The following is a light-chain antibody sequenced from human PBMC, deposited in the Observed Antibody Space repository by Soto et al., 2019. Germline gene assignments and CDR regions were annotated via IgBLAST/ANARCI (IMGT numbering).Light chain of an antibody. J-gene: IGKJ2*01. CDR2: DAS. CDR1: QRVTTY. CDR3: QLRSNWPAYT. Sequence: EIVLTQSPATLSFSPGERATLSCRASQRVTTYLAWYQQKPGQAPRLLIYDASNRAVGIPARFSGSGSGTAFTLTISSLELEDFAVYYCQLRSNWPAYTFGQGTKLEIK. V-gene: IGKV3-11*01.